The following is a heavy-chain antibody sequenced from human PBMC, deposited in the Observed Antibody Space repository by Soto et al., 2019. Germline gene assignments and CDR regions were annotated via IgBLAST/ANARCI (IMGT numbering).Heavy chain of an antibody. V-gene: IGHV4-59*08. J-gene: IGHJ4*01. CDR2: IYYSGST. D-gene: IGHD4-17*01. Sequence: SRIRKQKGKGLEWIGYIYYSGSTNYNPSLKSRVTISVDTSKNQFSLKLSSVTAADTAVYYGARRYGGNLDYWGHGTLVTVSS. CDR3: ARRYGGNLDY.